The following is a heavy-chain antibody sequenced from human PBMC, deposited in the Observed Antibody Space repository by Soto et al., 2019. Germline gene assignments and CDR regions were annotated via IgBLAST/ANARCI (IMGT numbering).Heavy chain of an antibody. J-gene: IGHJ4*02. CDR1: GYTFTSYY. CDR2: INPSGGST. V-gene: IGHV1-46*01. CDR3: ARDRWEYYYGSGTYFDY. Sequence: ASVKVSFKASGYTFTSYYMHWVRQAPGQGLEWMGIINPSGGSTSYAQKFQGRVTMTRDTSTSTVYMELSSLRSEDTAVYYCARDRWEYYYGSGTYFDYWGQGTLVTVSS. D-gene: IGHD3-10*01.